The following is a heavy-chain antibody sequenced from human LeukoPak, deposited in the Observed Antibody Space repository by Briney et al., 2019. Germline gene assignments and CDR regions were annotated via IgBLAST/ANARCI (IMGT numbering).Heavy chain of an antibody. CDR1: GYTFTSYG. J-gene: IGHJ4*02. D-gene: IGHD6-6*01. CDR2: ISAYNGNT. V-gene: IGHV1-18*01. Sequence: ASVKVSCKASGYTFTSYGISWVRQAPGQGLEWMGWISAYNGNTNYAQKLQGRVTMTTDTSTSTAYMELRSLRFDDTAVYYCARSSSIAARRVIDYWGQGTLVTVSS. CDR3: ARSSSIAARRVIDY.